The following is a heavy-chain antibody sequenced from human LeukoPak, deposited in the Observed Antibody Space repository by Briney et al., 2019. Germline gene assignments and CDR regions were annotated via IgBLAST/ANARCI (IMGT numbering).Heavy chain of an antibody. J-gene: IGHJ4*02. CDR2: IYYSGST. Sequence: PSETLSLTCTVPGGSISNYYWNWIRQPPGKGLEWIGYIYYSGSTNYNPSLKSRVTISVDTSKNQFSLKLRSVTAADTAVYYCARGSYSSGWYVSDYWGQGTLVTVSS. CDR3: ARGSYSSGWYVSDY. V-gene: IGHV4-59*01. CDR1: GGSISNYY. D-gene: IGHD6-19*01.